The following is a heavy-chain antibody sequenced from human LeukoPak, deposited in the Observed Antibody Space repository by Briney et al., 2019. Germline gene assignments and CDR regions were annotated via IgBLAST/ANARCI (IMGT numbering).Heavy chain of an antibody. D-gene: IGHD6-19*01. CDR2: THYSGST. J-gene: IGHJ5*02. Sequence: SETLSLTCTVSGGSISSYYWSWIRQPPGKGLEWIGYTHYSGSTNYNPSPKSRVTISVDTSKNQFSLKLRPVTAADTAVYYCVRGGGWDAWFDPWGQGTLVTVSS. CDR1: GGSISSYY. V-gene: IGHV4-59*01. CDR3: VRGGGWDAWFDP.